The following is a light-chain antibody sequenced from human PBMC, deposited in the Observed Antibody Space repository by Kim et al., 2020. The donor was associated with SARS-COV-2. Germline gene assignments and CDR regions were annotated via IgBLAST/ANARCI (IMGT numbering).Light chain of an antibody. CDR3: LTWDRGTAV. CDR2: QDN. J-gene: IGLJ3*02. Sequence: SYELTQPTSVSVSPGQTANITCSGDKLGDTYISRYQQRPGQSPVLIIHQDNKRPSGIPARVSGSNPGNTATLTISGAQATDEADYYCLTWDRGTAVFGGGTQLTVL. V-gene: IGLV3-1*01. CDR1: KLGDTY.